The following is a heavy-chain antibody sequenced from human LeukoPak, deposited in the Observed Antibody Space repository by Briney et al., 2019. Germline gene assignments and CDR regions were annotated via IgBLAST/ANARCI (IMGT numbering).Heavy chain of an antibody. J-gene: IGHJ4*02. V-gene: IGHV1-2*02. D-gene: IGHD2-2*01. Sequence: ASVKVSCKASGYTFTGYYMHWVRQAPGQGLEWMGWINPNSGGTNYAQKFQGRVTMTRDTSISTAYMELSRLRSDDTAVYYCARGYCSSTCCYDYFDYWGQGTLVTVSS. CDR3: ARGYCSSTCCYDYFDY. CDR2: INPNSGGT. CDR1: GYTFTGYY.